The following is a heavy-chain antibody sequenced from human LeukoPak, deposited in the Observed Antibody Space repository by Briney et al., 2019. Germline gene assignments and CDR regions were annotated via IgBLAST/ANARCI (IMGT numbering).Heavy chain of an antibody. CDR2: INPNSGGT. D-gene: IGHD3-22*01. Sequence: ASVKVSCKASGYTFTGYYIHWVRQAPGQGLEWMGWINPNSGGTNYAQKFQGGVTMTRDTSISTAYMELSRLRSDDAAVYYCARATGGYYDYFDYWGQGTLVTVSS. CDR1: GYTFTGYY. CDR3: ARATGGYYDYFDY. V-gene: IGHV1-2*02. J-gene: IGHJ4*02.